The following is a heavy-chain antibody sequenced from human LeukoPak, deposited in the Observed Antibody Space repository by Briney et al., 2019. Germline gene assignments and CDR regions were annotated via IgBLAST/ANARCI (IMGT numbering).Heavy chain of an antibody. V-gene: IGHV4-39*01. Sequence: PSETLSLTCTVSGGSIRNDNHYWSWIRQPPGRGLEWVASIYDNENTYYSSSLKSRLTISVDTSENQFSLKLNSVTAADTAVYYCATLRSSGWPHVKMSWGKGTLVTVSS. J-gene: IGHJ5*02. CDR3: ATLRSSGWPHVKMS. CDR1: GGSIRNDNHY. D-gene: IGHD6-25*01. CDR2: IYDNENT.